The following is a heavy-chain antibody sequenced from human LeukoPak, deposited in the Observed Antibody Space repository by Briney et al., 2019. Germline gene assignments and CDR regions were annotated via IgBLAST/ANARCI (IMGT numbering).Heavy chain of an antibody. D-gene: IGHD6-19*01. CDR1: GFTFSDYY. V-gene: IGHV3-11*04. CDR2: ISSSGSTI. J-gene: IGHJ5*02. CDR3: AREVRWGVAVAGNWFDP. Sequence: GSLRLSCAASGFTFSDYYMSWIRQAPGKGLEWVSYISSSGSTIYYADSVKGRFTISRDNAKNTLYLQMNSLRAEDTAVYYCAREVRWGVAVAGNWFDPWGQGTLVTVSS.